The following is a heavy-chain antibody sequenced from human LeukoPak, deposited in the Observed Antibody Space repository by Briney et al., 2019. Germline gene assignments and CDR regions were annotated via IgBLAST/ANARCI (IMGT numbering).Heavy chain of an antibody. CDR2: VYTSGST. D-gene: IGHD6-6*01. V-gene: IGHV4-4*07. J-gene: IGHJ4*02. CDR1: GGSISSYY. Sequence: MSSETLSLTCTVSGGSISSYYWSWIRQPAGKGLEWIGRVYTSGSTNYNPSLKSRVTMSVDTSKNQFSLKLSSVTAADTAVYYCARSYSSSSFDYWGQGTLVTVSS. CDR3: ARSYSSSSFDY.